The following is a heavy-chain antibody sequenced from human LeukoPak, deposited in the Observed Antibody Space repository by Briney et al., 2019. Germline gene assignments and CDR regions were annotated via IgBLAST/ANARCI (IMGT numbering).Heavy chain of an antibody. CDR2: ISGSGGST. J-gene: IGHJ6*02. Sequence: PGGSLRLSCAASGFTFSSYAMSWVRQAPGKGLEWVSAISGSGGSTYYADSVKGRFTISRDNSKNTLYLQMNSLRAEDTAVYYCARDCVVVVAATHLGNYYGMDVWGQGTTVTASS. D-gene: IGHD2-15*01. CDR3: ARDCVVVVAATHLGNYYGMDV. V-gene: IGHV3-23*01. CDR1: GFTFSSYA.